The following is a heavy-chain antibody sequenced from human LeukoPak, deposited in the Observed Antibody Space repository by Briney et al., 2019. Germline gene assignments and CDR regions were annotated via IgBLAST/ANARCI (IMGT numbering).Heavy chain of an antibody. J-gene: IGHJ5*02. CDR2: MNPNSGNT. CDR3: ARTFSHDYSNVLGPNWFDP. CDR1: GYTFTSYD. D-gene: IGHD4-11*01. Sequence: ASVKVSCKASGYTFTSYDINWVRQATGQGLEWMGWMNPNSGNTGYAQKFQGRVTITRNTSISTAYMELSSLRSEDTAVYYCARTFSHDYSNVLGPNWFDPWGQGTLVTVSS. V-gene: IGHV1-8*03.